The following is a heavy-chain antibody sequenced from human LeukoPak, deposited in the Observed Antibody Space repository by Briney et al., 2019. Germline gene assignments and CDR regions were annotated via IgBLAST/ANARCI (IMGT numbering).Heavy chain of an antibody. CDR2: ISSDGSST. CDR1: GFTFSSYW. J-gene: IGHJ4*02. D-gene: IGHD5-18*01. CDR3: ARGHTAMEGWGLDY. Sequence: GGSLRLSCAASGFTFSSYWIHWVRQAPGKGLVWVSRISSDGSSTSYADSVKGRFTISRDNAKNTLYLQMNNLRVEDTAVYYCARGHTAMEGWGLDYWGQGTLVTVSS. V-gene: IGHV3-74*01.